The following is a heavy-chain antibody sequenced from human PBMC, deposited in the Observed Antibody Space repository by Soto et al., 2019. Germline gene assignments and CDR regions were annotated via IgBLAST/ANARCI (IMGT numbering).Heavy chain of an antibody. CDR1: GFTFSSYA. D-gene: IGHD2-2*01. CDR2: ISGSGGST. V-gene: IGHV3-23*01. Sequence: HPGGSLRLSCAASGFTFSSYAMSWVRQAPGKGLEWVSAISGSGGSTYYADSVKGRFTISRDNSKNTLYLQMNSLRAEDTAVYYCAKGGRGYQLLFAQLVQRYVDDWGQGTLVTVSS. CDR3: AKGGRGYQLLFAQLVQRYVDD. J-gene: IGHJ4*02.